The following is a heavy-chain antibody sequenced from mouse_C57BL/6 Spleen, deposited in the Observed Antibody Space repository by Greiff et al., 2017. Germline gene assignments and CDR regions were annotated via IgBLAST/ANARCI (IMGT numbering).Heavy chain of an antibody. CDR1: GFTFSSYA. CDR3: AREGIRRECDY. D-gene: IGHD1-1*01. V-gene: IGHV5-4*01. J-gene: IGHJ2*01. CDR2: ISDGGSYT. Sequence: DVKLVESGGGLVKPGGSLKLSCAASGFTFSSYAMSWVRQTPEKRLEWVATISDGGSYTYYPDNVKGRFTISRDNAKNNLYVQMSHLQSEGTAMYYCAREGIRRECDYWCQGTTLTVSS.